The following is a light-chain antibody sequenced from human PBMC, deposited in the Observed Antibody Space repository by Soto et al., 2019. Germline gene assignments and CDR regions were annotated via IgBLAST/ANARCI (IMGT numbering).Light chain of an antibody. J-gene: IGKJ2*01. CDR1: QSVSSSY. CDR3: QQYCSSPPYT. V-gene: IGKV3-20*01. Sequence: ELVLTQSPGTLSLSPGERATLSCRASQSVSSSYLAWYQQKPGQAPRLLIYGASSRATGIPARFGGSGSWTDFTLTISRLVAEAFVVYYCQQYCSSPPYTFGQGSTLESK. CDR2: GAS.